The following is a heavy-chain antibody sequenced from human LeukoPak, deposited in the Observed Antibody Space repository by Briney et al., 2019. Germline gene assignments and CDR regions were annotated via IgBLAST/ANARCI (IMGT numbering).Heavy chain of an antibody. J-gene: IGHJ4*02. D-gene: IGHD3-10*01. CDR3: ARGPDYYSSGSLEEDY. Sequence: SETLSLTCTVSGGSISSYYWSWIRQPAGKGLEWIGRIYTSGSTNYNPSLKSRVTMSVDTSKNQFSLKLSSVTAADTAVYYCARGPDYYSSGSLEEDYWGQGTLVTVSS. CDR2: IYTSGST. V-gene: IGHV4-4*07. CDR1: GGSISSYY.